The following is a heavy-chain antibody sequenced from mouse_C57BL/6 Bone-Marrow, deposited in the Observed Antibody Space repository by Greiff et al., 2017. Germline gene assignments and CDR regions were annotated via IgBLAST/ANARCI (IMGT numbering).Heavy chain of an antibody. Sequence: VLLQQPGAELVKPGASVKMSCKASGYTFTSYWITWVKQRPGQGLEWIGDIYPGSGSTNYNEKFKSKATLTVDTSSSTAYMQLSSLTSEDSAVYYCARPYYSNYWYFDVWGTGTTVTVSS. D-gene: IGHD2-5*01. V-gene: IGHV1-55*01. CDR2: IYPGSGST. J-gene: IGHJ1*03. CDR1: GYTFTSYW. CDR3: ARPYYSNYWYFDV.